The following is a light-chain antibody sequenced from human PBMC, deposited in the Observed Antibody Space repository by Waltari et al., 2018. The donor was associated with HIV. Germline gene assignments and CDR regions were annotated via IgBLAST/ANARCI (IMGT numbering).Light chain of an antibody. Sequence: QSVLTQPPSVSGAPGQRVAISCTGSSSNLGAGYHVNWYQQHPGAAPKLLIFSNTNRPSGVPDRFSGSKSGTSASLAITGVQAEDEAVYYCQSYDSGLSEGVFGGGTKLAVL. CDR3: QSYDSGLSEGV. CDR1: SSNLGAGYH. J-gene: IGLJ2*01. CDR2: SNT. V-gene: IGLV1-40*01.